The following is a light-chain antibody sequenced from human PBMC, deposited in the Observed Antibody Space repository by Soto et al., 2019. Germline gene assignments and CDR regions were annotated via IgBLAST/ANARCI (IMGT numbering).Light chain of an antibody. CDR2: AAS. CDR3: QQSYSTPPSIT. Sequence: DIQMTQSPSSLSASVGDRVTITCRASQSISSYLNWYQQKPGKAPKLLIYAASSLQSGGRSRFSGSGSGTDFTLTISSLQPQDFATYYWQQSYSTPPSITFGQGTRLEIK. J-gene: IGKJ5*01. CDR1: QSISSY. V-gene: IGKV1-39*01.